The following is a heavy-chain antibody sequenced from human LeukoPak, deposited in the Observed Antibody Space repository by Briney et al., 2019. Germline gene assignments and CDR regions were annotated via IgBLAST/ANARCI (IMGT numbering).Heavy chain of an antibody. CDR1: GGSFSGYY. D-gene: IGHD5-18*01. CDR2: IYYSGST. CDR3: ATPTRGYSYGLDY. J-gene: IGHJ4*02. Sequence: PSETLSLTCAVYGGSFSGYYWSWIRQPPGKGLEWIGYIYYSGSTNYNPSLKSRVTISVDTSKNQFSLKLSSVTAADTAVYYCATPTRGYSYGLDYWGQGTLVTVSS. V-gene: IGHV4-59*01.